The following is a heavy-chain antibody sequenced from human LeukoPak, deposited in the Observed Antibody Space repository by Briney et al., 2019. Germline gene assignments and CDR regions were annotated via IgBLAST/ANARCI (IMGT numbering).Heavy chain of an antibody. CDR2: IYHSGST. CDR3: ARRRMLGVSGGCCWFDP. CDR1: GGSISSGGYS. J-gene: IGHJ5*02. V-gene: IGHV4-30-2*01. Sequence: SQTLSLTCAVSGGSISSGGYSWSWIRQPPGKGLEWIGYIYHSGSTYYNPSLKSRVTISVDTSKNQFSLKLSSVTAADTAVYYCARRRMLGVSGGCCWFDPWGQGTLVTVSS. D-gene: IGHD3-16*01.